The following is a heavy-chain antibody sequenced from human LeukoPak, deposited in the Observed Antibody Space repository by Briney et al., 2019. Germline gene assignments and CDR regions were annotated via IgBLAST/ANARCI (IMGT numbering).Heavy chain of an antibody. J-gene: IGHJ4*02. CDR2: INPNSGGT. CDR3: ARGGEWELPKSYLDY. D-gene: IGHD1-26*01. CDR1: GYTFTGYY. Sequence: GASVKVSCKASGYTFTGYYMHWVRQAPGQGLEWMGWINPNSGGTNYAQKFQGRVTMTRDTSISTAYMELSRLRSDDTAVYYCARGGEWELPKSYLDYWGQGTLVTVSS. V-gene: IGHV1-2*02.